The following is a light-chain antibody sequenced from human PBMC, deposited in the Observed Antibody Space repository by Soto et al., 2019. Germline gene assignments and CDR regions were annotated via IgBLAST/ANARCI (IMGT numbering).Light chain of an antibody. Sequence: IRMTQYPSTLSASVGDSSTIACRASQGVXSRLDWYQQKPGKAPKVMXDKASSLERGGPSRLSGSGSGTEFTLTISSLQPDDFANYYCQQYKSDTWTFGQGTKVDIK. CDR1: QGVXSR. J-gene: IGKJ1*01. CDR2: KAS. CDR3: QQYKSDTWT. V-gene: IGKV1-5*03.